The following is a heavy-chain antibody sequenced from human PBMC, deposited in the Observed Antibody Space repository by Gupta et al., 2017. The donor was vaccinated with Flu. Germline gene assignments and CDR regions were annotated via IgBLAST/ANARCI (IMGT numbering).Heavy chain of an antibody. J-gene: IGHJ5*02. V-gene: IGHV1-3*01. Sequence: YAIQWVRQAPGQRLEWMGWVNADNGDTRYSQIVQGRLTLTADTSARKAYMELSSLRSEDTAVYYCLGFTGEGDTNCYKANWYDPWGPGTLVTVSS. CDR2: VNADNGDT. D-gene: IGHD2-2*02. CDR1: YA. CDR3: LGFTGEGDTNCYKANWYDP.